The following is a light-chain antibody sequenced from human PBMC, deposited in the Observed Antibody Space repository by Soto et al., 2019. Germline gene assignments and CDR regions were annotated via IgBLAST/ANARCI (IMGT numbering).Light chain of an antibody. CDR2: EVR. CDR1: SSDVGGYDF. V-gene: IGLV2-14*01. Sequence: QSVLTQPASVSGSVGQSITISCTGTSSDVGGYDFVSWYQHHPGKAPKLIIYEVRTRPSGVSDRFSGSKSGDTASLTISGLQAEDEADYYCSSYTSGWGVFGTGTKLTVL. J-gene: IGLJ1*01. CDR3: SSYTSGWGV.